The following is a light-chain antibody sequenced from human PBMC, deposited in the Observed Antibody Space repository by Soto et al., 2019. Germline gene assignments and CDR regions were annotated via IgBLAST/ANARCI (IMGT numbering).Light chain of an antibody. J-gene: IGLJ1*01. CDR2: DDN. CDR3: QVWDSSSDHYV. CDR1: DIASKS. Sequence: SYELTQPPSVSVAPGQTARISCGGNDIASKSVHWSKQKPGQAPVLVVYDDNDRPSGIPERLSGSNSGDTATLTISRVEAGDESDYYCQVWDSSSDHYVFXSGTKVTVL. V-gene: IGLV3-21*02.